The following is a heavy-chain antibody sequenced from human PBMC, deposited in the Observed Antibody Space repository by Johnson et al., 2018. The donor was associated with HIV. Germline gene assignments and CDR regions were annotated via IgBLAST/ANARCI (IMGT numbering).Heavy chain of an antibody. V-gene: IGHV3-11*04. D-gene: IGHD1-26*01. CDR1: GFTFSDYY. Sequence: QVQLVESGGGLVKPGGSLRLSCAASGFTFSDYYMSWIRQAPGKGLEWVSYISSSGSTIYYADSVKGRFTISRDNAKNSLYLQMNSLSAEDTAGYYCSSVPLRDRSWDDIWGQGTMVTVSS. J-gene: IGHJ3*02. CDR3: SSVPLRDRSWDDI. CDR2: ISSSGSTI.